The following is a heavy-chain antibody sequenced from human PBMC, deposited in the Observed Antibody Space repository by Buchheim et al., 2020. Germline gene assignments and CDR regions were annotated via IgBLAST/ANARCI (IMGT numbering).Heavy chain of an antibody. CDR3: ARENDFWSGSYGWFDP. D-gene: IGHD3-3*01. V-gene: IGHV3-48*03. Sequence: EVQLVESGGGLVQPGGSLRLSCAASGFTFSSYEMNWVRQAPGKGLEWVSYISSSGSTIYYADSVKGRFTISRDNAKNSLYLQMNSLRAEDTAVYYSARENDFWSGSYGWFDPWGQGTL. CDR2: ISSSGSTI. J-gene: IGHJ5*02. CDR1: GFTFSSYE.